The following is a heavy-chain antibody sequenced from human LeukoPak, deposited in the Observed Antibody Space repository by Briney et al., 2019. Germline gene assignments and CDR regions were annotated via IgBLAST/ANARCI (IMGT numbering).Heavy chain of an antibody. Sequence: SVKVSCKASGGTFSSYAISWVRQAPGQGLEWMGGIIPIFGTAIYAQKFQGRVTITADESTSTAYMELSSLRSEDTAVYYCARGRDSSSSFDYWGQGTLVTVSS. CDR1: GGTFSSYA. V-gene: IGHV1-69*01. CDR2: IIPIFGTA. J-gene: IGHJ4*02. CDR3: ARGRDSSSSFDY. D-gene: IGHD6-6*01.